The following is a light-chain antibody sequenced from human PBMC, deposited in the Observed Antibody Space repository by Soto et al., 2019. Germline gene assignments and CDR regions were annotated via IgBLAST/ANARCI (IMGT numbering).Light chain of an antibody. J-gene: IGKJ5*01. CDR3: QQYGSSPPTT. V-gene: IGKV3D-20*01. Sequence: EIVLTQSPATLSLSPGERATLSCGARQSVSSSYLAWYQQKPGLAPRLLIYDASSRATGIPDRFSGSGSGTDFTLTISRLEPEDFAVYYCQQYGSSPPTTFGQGTRLEI. CDR2: DAS. CDR1: QSVSSSY.